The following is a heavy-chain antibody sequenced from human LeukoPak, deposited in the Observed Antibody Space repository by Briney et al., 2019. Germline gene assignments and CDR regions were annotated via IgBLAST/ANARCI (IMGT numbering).Heavy chain of an antibody. V-gene: IGHV3-30*02. J-gene: IGHJ6*02. D-gene: IGHD2-2*01. CDR3: AKGAPGNIVVLSATVYYGMDV. CDR2: IWYDGSNK. CDR1: GFTFSSYG. Sequence: GGSLRLSCAASGFTFSSYGMHWVRQAPGKGLEWVAVIWYDGSNKNYADSVKGRLAISRDNSKNTVYLQMNSPRAEDTAVYYCAKGAPGNIVVLSATVYYGMDVWGQGTTVTVSS.